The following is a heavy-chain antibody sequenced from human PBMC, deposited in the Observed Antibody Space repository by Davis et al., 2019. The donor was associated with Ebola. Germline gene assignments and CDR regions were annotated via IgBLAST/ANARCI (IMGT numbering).Heavy chain of an antibody. Sequence: ASVKVSCKASGYTFTSYDINWVRQATGQGLEWMGWMNPNSGNTGYAQKFQGRVTMTRDTSTSTVYMELSSLRSEDTAVYYCARGFSTFDYWGQGTLVTVSS. V-gene: IGHV1-8*01. CDR1: GYTFTSYD. J-gene: IGHJ4*02. CDR2: MNPNSGNT. D-gene: IGHD3-3*01. CDR3: ARGFSTFDY.